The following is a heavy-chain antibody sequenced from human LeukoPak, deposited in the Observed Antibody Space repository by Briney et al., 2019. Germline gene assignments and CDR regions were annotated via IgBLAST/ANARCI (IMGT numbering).Heavy chain of an antibody. CDR3: AREGYCRGGTCSGAFDI. V-gene: IGHV4-59*01. J-gene: IGHJ3*02. Sequence: PSETLSLTCTVSGGSISSYYWSWIRQPPGKGLEWIGYMYYTGSTNYSPSLKSRVTMSPDTSKNHFSLKLRSVTAADTAVYYCAREGYCRGGTCSGAFDIWGQGTMVAVPS. D-gene: IGHD2-15*01. CDR2: MYYTGST. CDR1: GGSISSYY.